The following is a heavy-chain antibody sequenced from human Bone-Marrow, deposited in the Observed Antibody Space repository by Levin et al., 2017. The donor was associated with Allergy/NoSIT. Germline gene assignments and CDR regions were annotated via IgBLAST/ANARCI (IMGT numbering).Heavy chain of an antibody. CDR1: GGSISSAGYH. J-gene: IGHJ4*02. CDR2: VSYRGST. D-gene: IGHD1-1*01. Sequence: SQTLSLTCTVSGGSISSAGYHWTWIRQYPGTGLEWIGYVSYRGSTYFNPSLKSRLAMSIDTSEQHFSLNLTSVSAADTAIYYCARLDGYSFDYWGQGALVTVSS. V-gene: IGHV4-31*03. CDR3: ARLDGYSFDY.